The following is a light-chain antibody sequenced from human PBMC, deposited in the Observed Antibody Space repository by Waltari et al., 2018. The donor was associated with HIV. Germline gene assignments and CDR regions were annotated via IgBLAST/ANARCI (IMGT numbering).Light chain of an antibody. J-gene: IGKJ4*01. CDR3: QQYSNWPLT. V-gene: IGKV3-15*01. CDR1: QSVSNS. Sequence: EIVMAQSPATLSVSPGETATVSCRASQSVSNSLAWYQQKPGQAPRLLIYGASTRATGIEARFSGSGSGTDFTLTISSLQSEDFAVYYCQQYSNWPLTFGGGTKVEI. CDR2: GAS.